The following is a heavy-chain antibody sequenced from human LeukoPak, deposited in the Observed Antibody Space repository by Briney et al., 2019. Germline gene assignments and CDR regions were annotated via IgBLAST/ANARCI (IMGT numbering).Heavy chain of an antibody. V-gene: IGHV3-23*01. CDR3: AKISDYGDSFDY. D-gene: IGHD4-17*01. CDR2: ISGSGGST. J-gene: IGHJ4*02. Sequence: PGGSLRLSCAASGFTFSSYAMSWVRQAPGKGVEWVSAISGSGGSTYYADSVKGRFTISRDNSKNTLYLQMNSLRAEDTAVYYCAKISDYGDSFDYWGQGTLVTVSS. CDR1: GFTFSSYA.